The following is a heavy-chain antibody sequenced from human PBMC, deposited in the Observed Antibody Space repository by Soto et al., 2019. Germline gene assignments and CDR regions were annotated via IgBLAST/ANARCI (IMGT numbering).Heavy chain of an antibody. Sequence: SETLSLTCTVSGRSITRSSYFWGWIRQPPGKGLEWIGSIYYSGSTYYNPSLKSRVTISVDTSKNQFSLKLSSVTAADTAVYYCARHDYGGFGLWGQGTLVTVSS. CDR1: GRSITRSSYF. J-gene: IGHJ4*02. CDR2: IYYSGST. V-gene: IGHV4-39*01. D-gene: IGHD4-17*01. CDR3: ARHDYGGFGL.